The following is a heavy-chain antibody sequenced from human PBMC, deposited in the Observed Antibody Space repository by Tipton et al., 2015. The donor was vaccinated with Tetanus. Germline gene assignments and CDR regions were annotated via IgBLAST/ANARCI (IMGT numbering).Heavy chain of an antibody. CDR2: INPSGGST. D-gene: IGHD5-18*01. CDR1: GCTFTSYY. J-gene: IGHJ4*02. V-gene: IGHV1-46*01. CDR3: ARSRGTQLWLTGSDPDFDY. Sequence: QLVQSGAEVKKPGASVKVSCKASGCTFTSYYMHWVRQAPGQGLEWMGIINPSGGSTSYAQKFQGRVTMTRDTSTSTVYMELSSLRSEDTAVYYCARSRGTQLWLTGSDPDFDYWGQGTLVTVSS.